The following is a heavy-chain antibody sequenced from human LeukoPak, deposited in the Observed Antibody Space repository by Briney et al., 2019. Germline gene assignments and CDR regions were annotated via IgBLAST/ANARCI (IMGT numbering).Heavy chain of an antibody. CDR3: ARDVGGATYFDY. CDR2: IYYSGST. CDR1: GGSINNSSSDY. V-gene: IGHV4-61*01. Sequence: SETLSLTCTVSGGSINNSSSDYLAWIRQPPVKGLEWIGHIYYSGSTNYNPSLKSRVTISVDASKNQFSLKLSSVTAADTAAYYCARDVGGATYFDYWGQGTLVTVSS. D-gene: IGHD1-26*01. J-gene: IGHJ4*02.